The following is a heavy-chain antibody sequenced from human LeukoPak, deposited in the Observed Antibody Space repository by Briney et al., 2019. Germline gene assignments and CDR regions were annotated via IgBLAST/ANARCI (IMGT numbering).Heavy chain of an antibody. J-gene: IGHJ4*02. CDR2: ISNSGTT. CDR1: NDSINDSY. D-gene: IGHD1-26*01. CDR3: ARGGRNFDY. Sequence: PSETLSLTCTVSNDSINDSYWTWIRQPPGKRLEWIGYISNSGTTKYNPFLKSRVTISVDTSNNQISLRLRSVTAADTAVYFCARGGRNFDYWGQGTLVTVSS. V-gene: IGHV4-59*01.